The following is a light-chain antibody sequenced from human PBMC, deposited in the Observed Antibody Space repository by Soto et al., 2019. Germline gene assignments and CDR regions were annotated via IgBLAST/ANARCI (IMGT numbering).Light chain of an antibody. CDR1: QSVSSY. CDR2: DAS. V-gene: IGKV3-11*01. CDR3: QQRSNWPPYT. J-gene: IGKJ2*01. Sequence: EIVLTPSPATLSLSPGERDTLSCRASQSVSSYLSWYQQKPGQSPRLLLYDASNRATGIPARFSGSGSGTDVTRTISSLEPEDFAVYYCQQRSNWPPYTFGQGTKLEIK.